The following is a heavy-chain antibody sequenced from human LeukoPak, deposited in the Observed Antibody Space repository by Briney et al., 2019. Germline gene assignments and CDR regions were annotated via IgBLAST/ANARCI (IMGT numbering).Heavy chain of an antibody. CDR2: ISRSGDRT. V-gene: IGHV3-23*01. CDR1: GYTFSAYA. D-gene: IGHD5-18*01. Sequence: GGSLRFSCAASGYTFSAYAMGWVRQAPGKGLEWVSAISRSGDRTFYTDSVKGRFTISRDNSKNTLYLQMNSLRAEDTAVYYCARSPIQLWPTDAFDIWGQGTMVTVSS. J-gene: IGHJ3*02. CDR3: ARSPIQLWPTDAFDI.